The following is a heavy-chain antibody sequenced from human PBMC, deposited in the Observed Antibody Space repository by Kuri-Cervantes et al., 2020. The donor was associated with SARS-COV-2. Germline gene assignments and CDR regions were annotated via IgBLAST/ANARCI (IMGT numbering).Heavy chain of an antibody. CDR1: GYTFTGYY. Sequence: GESLKISCKASGYTFTGYYMHWVRQAPGQGLEWMGRINPNSGATNYAQKFQGRVTMTRDTSISTAYMELSRLRSDDTAVYYCARDPGGLDAFDIWGQGTMVTVSS. CDR2: INPNSGAT. V-gene: IGHV1-2*06. CDR3: ARDPGGLDAFDI. J-gene: IGHJ3*02. D-gene: IGHD4-23*01.